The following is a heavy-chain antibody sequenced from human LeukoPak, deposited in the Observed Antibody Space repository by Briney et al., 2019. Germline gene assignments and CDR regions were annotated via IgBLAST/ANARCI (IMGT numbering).Heavy chain of an antibody. D-gene: IGHD6-19*01. V-gene: IGHV1-69*05. CDR3: ARAPVIAVAGSWFDP. CDR1: GGTFISYA. Sequence: VASVKVSFKASGGTFISYAISWVRQAPGQGLEWIGGIIPIFGTANYAQKLQGRVTITTDESTSTAYMELSSLRSEDTAVYYCARAPVIAVAGSWFDPWGQGTLVTVSS. J-gene: IGHJ5*02. CDR2: IIPIFGTA.